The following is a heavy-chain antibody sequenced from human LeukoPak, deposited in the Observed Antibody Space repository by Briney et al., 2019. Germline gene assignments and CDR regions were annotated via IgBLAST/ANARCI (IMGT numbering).Heavy chain of an antibody. CDR3: ARGRYCSADICSGGDAFDI. J-gene: IGHJ3*02. V-gene: IGHV4-4*07. CDR2: IYTRGST. D-gene: IGHD2-15*01. CDR1: GGSINNYY. Sequence: SETLSLTCTVSGGSINNYYWSWIRQPAGKGLEWIGRIYTRGSTNYNPSLKSRVTMSVDTSKNQFSLKLSSMTAADTAVYYCARGRYCSADICSGGDAFDIWGQGTMVSVSS.